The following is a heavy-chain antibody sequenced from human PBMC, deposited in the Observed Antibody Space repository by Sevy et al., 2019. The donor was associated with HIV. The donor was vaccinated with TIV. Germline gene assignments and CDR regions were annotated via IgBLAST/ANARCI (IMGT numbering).Heavy chain of an antibody. V-gene: IGHV3-33*01. D-gene: IGHD2-15*01. J-gene: IGHJ4*02. CDR2: IWYDGSNK. CDR3: ARDCRDIVVVVAATERGAYFDY. Sequence: GGSLRLSCAASGFTFSSYGMHWVRQAPGKGLEWVAVIWYDGSNKYYADSVKVRFTISRDNSKNTLYLQMNSLRAEDTAVYYCARDCRDIVVVVAATERGAYFDYWGQGTLVTVSS. CDR1: GFTFSSYG.